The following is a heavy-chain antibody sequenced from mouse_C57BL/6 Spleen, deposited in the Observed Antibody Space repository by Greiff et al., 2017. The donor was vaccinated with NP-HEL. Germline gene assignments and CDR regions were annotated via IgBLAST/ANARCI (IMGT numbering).Heavy chain of an antibody. CDR2: IDPSDSET. Sequence: QVQLQQSGAELVRPGSSVKLSCKASGYTFTSYWMHWVKQRPIQGLEWIGNIDPSDSETHYNQKFKDKATLTVDKSSSTAYMQLSSLTSEDSAVYYCARGSNDAMDYWGQGTSVTVSS. V-gene: IGHV1-52*01. J-gene: IGHJ4*01. D-gene: IGHD1-1*01. CDR3: ARGSNDAMDY. CDR1: GYTFTSYW.